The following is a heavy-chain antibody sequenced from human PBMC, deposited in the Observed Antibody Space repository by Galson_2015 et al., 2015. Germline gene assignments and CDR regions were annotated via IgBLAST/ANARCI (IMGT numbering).Heavy chain of an antibody. J-gene: IGHJ4*02. V-gene: IGHV3-23*01. CDR2: VSGSGGST. CDR3: AKQRGYLGYYFDY. Sequence: SLRLSCAASGFTFSSYAMSWVRQAPGKGLEWVSAVSGSGGSTYYADSVKGRFTISRDNSKNTLYLQMNSLRAEDTAVYYCAKQRGYLGYYFDYWGQGTLVTVSS. CDR1: GFTFSSYA. D-gene: IGHD3-22*01.